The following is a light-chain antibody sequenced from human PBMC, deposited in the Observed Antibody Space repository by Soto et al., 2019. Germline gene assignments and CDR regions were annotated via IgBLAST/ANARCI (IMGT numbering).Light chain of an antibody. CDR2: GAS. CDR1: QSVASN. J-gene: IGKJ3*01. Sequence: EIVMTQSPVTLSVPPGERATLSCRASQSVASNLAWYQQKPGQAPRLLIYGASTRATGIPARFSGTGFGTEFTLTISSLQSEDFAVYYCQQYNNWPPFTFGPGTKVDIK. CDR3: QQYNNWPPFT. V-gene: IGKV3-15*01.